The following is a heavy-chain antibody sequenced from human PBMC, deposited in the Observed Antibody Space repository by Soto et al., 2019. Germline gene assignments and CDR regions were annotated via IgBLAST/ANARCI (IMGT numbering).Heavy chain of an antibody. J-gene: IGHJ5*02. Sequence: PSETLSLTCDVSGVSISGSHWWCWLRQPPGKVLEWIGEVYHSGSANYNPSLKSRVSMSVDKSKNQFSLRLSSVTAADTALYYCARIAVVPSALDPWGQGTLVTVYS. CDR3: ARIAVVPSALDP. CDR1: GVSISGSHW. D-gene: IGHD2-2*01. V-gene: IGHV4-4*02. CDR2: VYHSGSA.